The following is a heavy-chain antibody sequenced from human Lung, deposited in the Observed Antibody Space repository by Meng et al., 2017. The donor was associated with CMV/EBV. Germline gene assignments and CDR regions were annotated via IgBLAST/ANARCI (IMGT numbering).Heavy chain of an antibody. D-gene: IGHD6-6*01. V-gene: IGHV1-2*02. Sequence: ASVKVSCKSSGYTFTAYYIHWVRQAPGQGLEWMGCIYPHSGVTNYAQKFQGRVTLTRDTSIRTAYMELNRLTSDDTAVYYCARDWFEYSSSSFVGWFEPWGQGTLVTVSS. J-gene: IGHJ5*02. CDR2: IYPHSGVT. CDR3: ARDWFEYSSSSFVGWFEP. CDR1: GYTFTAYY.